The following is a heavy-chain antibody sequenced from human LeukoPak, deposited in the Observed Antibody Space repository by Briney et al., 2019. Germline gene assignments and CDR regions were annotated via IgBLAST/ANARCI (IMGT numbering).Heavy chain of an antibody. CDR1: GGTFSGYF. D-gene: IGHD5-24*01. CDR2: INHSGST. V-gene: IGHV4-34*01. J-gene: IGHJ4*02. Sequence: SETLSLTCAVYGGTFSGYFWSWIRQSPGKGLEWIREINHSGSTNYNPSLKSRVTISVDASKNQFSLKLSSVTAAYTAVYYCARGRGYNYFDYWGQGTLVTVSS. CDR3: ARGRGYNYFDY.